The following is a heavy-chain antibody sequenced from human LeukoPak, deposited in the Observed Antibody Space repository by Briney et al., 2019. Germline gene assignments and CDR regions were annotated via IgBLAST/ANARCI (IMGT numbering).Heavy chain of an antibody. J-gene: IGHJ4*02. CDR1: GYTFTNYY. D-gene: IGHD6-19*01. V-gene: IGHV1-46*01. Sequence: ASVKVSCKASGYTFTNYYMHWVRQAPGQGLEWMGTINPSGGGTSYSPKFQGRVTMTTDTSTSPVYMELISLRSEDTAVYYCARRSGWIWGQGSLVTVSS. CDR2: INPSGGGT. CDR3: ARRSGWI.